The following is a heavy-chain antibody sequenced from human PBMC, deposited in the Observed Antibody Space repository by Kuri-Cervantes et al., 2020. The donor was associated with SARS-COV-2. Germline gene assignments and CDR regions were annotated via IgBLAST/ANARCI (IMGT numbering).Heavy chain of an antibody. J-gene: IGHJ6*03. D-gene: IGHD2-21*01. Sequence: GESLKISCAASGFTFSSYSMNWVRQAPGKGLEWVSSISSSSGSIYYADSVRGRFTISRDNAKNSLYLQMNSLRAEDTAVYYCARDNLWLDYYYMDVWGKGTTVTVSS. CDR3: ARDNLWLDYYYMDV. CDR2: ISSSSGSI. CDR1: GFTFSSYS. V-gene: IGHV3-21*01.